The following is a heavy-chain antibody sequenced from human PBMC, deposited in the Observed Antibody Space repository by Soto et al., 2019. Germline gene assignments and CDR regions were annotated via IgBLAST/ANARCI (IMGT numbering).Heavy chain of an antibody. J-gene: IGHJ4*02. CDR1: GFPFTNYW. D-gene: IGHD2-21*01. CDR3: ECWGHIVTVAPSDFDR. Sequence: GSLRLSCAASGFPFTNYWMNWVRQTPGKGLMWVSRISPDGSDVGYADSVEGRFTVSRDNAKNTLYLQMHSLRAEDTAMYYCECWGHIVTVAPSDFDRWGQGTLVTVS. V-gene: IGHV3-74*01. CDR2: ISPDGSDV.